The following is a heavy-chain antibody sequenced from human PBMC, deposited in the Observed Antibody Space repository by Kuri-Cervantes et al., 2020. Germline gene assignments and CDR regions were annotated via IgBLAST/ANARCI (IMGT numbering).Heavy chain of an antibody. CDR1: RYTFTRFG. CDR3: ARGTRILRGILVVPAAIGY. D-gene: IGHD2-2*01. J-gene: IGHJ4*02. CDR2: ISGYSGNT. V-gene: IGHV1-18*01. Sequence: GSVTVSCKCSRYTFTRFGISWVRQAPGQGLEWMGWISGYSGNTNYAQKVQGRVTMTTDTSTSTAYMELRSLRSDDTAVYYCARGTRILRGILVVPAAIGYWGQGTLVTVSS.